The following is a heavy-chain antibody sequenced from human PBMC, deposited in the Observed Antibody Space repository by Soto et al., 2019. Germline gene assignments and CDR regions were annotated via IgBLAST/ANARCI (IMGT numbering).Heavy chain of an antibody. Sequence: ASETLSLTCTVSGGSISSYYWSWIRQPPGKGLEWIGYIYYSGSTTYNPSLKSRVTISVDTSKNQFSLKLSSVTAADTAVYYCGRRRDYDILTGYYDYWGQGTLVTVSS. CDR3: GRRRDYDILTGYYDY. CDR2: IYYSGST. J-gene: IGHJ4*02. V-gene: IGHV4-59*01. CDR1: GGSISSYY. D-gene: IGHD3-9*01.